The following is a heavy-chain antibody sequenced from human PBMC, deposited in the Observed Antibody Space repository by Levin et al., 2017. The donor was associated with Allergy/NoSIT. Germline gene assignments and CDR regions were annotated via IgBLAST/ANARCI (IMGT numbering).Heavy chain of an antibody. J-gene: IGHJ5*02. Sequence: SQTLSLTCKVSGDSISSSYWSWIRQPPGKGLEWIGYIHNSGSSNYNPSLKSRVTMSMDTSNNQFSLKMSSVTAADTAVYYCVRGSTGAYDPWGQGTLVTVSS. V-gene: IGHV4-59*12. CDR1: GDSISSSY. CDR2: IHNSGSS. D-gene: IGHD1-14*01. CDR3: VRGSTGAYDP.